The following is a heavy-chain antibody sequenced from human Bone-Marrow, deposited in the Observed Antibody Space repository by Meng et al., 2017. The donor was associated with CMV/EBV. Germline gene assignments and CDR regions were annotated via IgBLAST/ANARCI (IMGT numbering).Heavy chain of an antibody. Sequence: GESLKISRAASGFTFSSYAMSWVRQAPGKGLEWVSAISGSGGSTYYADSVKGRFTIPRDNSKNTLYLQMNSLRAEDTAVYYCAKEEYSSSWYGYYGMDDWGQGTTVTVSS. J-gene: IGHJ6*02. CDR2: ISGSGGST. V-gene: IGHV3-23*01. CDR1: GFTFSSYA. CDR3: AKEEYSSSWYGYYGMDD. D-gene: IGHD6-13*01.